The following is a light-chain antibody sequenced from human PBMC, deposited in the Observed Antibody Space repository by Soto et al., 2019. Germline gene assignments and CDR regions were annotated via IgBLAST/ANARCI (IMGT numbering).Light chain of an antibody. CDR1: SGHSSYA. Sequence: QPVLTQSPSASASLGASVKLTCTLSSGHSSYAIAWHQQQPGKGPRYLMKLNSDGSHSKGDGIPDRFSGSISGAERYLTISSLQSEDEADYYCQTWATGTYDVFGGGTQLTVL. J-gene: IGLJ7*01. V-gene: IGLV4-69*01. CDR3: QTWATGTYDV. CDR2: LNSDGSH.